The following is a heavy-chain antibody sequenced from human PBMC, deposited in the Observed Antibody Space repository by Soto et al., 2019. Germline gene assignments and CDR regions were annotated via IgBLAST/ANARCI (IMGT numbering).Heavy chain of an antibody. Sequence: QVQLVQSGAEVKKPGASVKVSCKASGYTFTSYGISWVRQAPGQGLEWMGWISAYNGNTNYAQKLQGRVIMTTDTSTSTAYMELRSLRSDDTAVYYCARDPVLRYFDWLPLCGMDVWGQGTTVTVSS. CDR1: GYTFTSYG. J-gene: IGHJ6*02. CDR2: ISAYNGNT. D-gene: IGHD3-9*01. V-gene: IGHV1-18*04. CDR3: ARDPVLRYFDWLPLCGMDV.